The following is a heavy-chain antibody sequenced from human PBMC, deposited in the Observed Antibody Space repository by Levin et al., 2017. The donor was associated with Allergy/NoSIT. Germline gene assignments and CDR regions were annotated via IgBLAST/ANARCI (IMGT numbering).Heavy chain of an antibody. V-gene: IGHV2-5*04. CDR3: ARVFHFDSSGYFLDH. CDR1: GFSLTTIGVG. J-gene: IGHJ4*02. Sequence: VSGPTLVKPTQTLTLTCSISGFSLTTIGVGVGWIRQSPGKAPECLARIYWNGDKRYNPSLRNRVAVTQDTSKNQVVLTMTNMDPVDTGTYYCARVFHFDSSGYFLDHWGQGALVTVSS. CDR2: IYWNGDK. D-gene: IGHD3-22*01.